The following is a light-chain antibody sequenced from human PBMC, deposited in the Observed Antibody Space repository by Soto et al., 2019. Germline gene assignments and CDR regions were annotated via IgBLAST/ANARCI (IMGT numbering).Light chain of an antibody. Sequence: EMVMTQSPATLSVSPGERITLSCRASQSVSRFLAWFQHKPGQAPRLLIYSASTRAIDIPDRFSGSGSGTEFTLTVSRLQSEDFAVYYCQQYNDWPWTFGQGTKVEIK. CDR2: SAS. CDR3: QQYNDWPWT. V-gene: IGKV3-15*01. CDR1: QSVSRF. J-gene: IGKJ1*01.